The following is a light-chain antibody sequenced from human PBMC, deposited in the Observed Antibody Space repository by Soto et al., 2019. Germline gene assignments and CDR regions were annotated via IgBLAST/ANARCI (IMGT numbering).Light chain of an antibody. CDR3: QQYNNWWT. CDR1: QSVSSN. V-gene: IGKV3-15*01. Sequence: EIVITQSPATLSVSPGERATLSCRASQSVSSNLAWYQQKPGQAPRLLIYGASTRATDIPARFSGSGSGTEFTLTISSLQSEDFAVYYCQQYNNWWTFGQGTKVDIK. J-gene: IGKJ1*01. CDR2: GAS.